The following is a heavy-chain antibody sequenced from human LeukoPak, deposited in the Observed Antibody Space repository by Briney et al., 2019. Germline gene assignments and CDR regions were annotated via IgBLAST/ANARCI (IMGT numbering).Heavy chain of an antibody. D-gene: IGHD4-23*01. CDR3: ARGVGDYGGNFVGDY. V-gene: IGHV3-21*01. Sequence: GGSLRLSCAASGFTFNGYSMTWVRQAPGRGLEWVSSISSGSTYIFYADSVKGRFTISRDNAKSSLYLQMNSLRAEDTAVYYCARGVGDYGGNFVGDYWGQRTLVTVSS. J-gene: IGHJ4*02. CDR1: GFTFNGYS. CDR2: ISSGSTYI.